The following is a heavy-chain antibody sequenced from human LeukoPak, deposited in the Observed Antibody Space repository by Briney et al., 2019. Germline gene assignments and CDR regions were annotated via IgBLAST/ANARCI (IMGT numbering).Heavy chain of an antibody. CDR1: GYTFTSYG. D-gene: IGHD2-2*01. J-gene: IGHJ4*02. Sequence: ASVKVSCKASGYTFTSYGISWVRQAPGQGLEWMGWISAYNGNTNYAQKLQGRVTVTTDTSTSTAYMELRSLRSDDTAVYYCARVSRCSSTSCKDYWGQGTLVTVSS. V-gene: IGHV1-18*01. CDR2: ISAYNGNT. CDR3: ARVSRCSSTSCKDY.